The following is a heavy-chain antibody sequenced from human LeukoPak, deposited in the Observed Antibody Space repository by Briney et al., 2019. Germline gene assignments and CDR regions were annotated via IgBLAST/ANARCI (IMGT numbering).Heavy chain of an antibody. Sequence: ASVKVSCTASGYTFTGYYMHWVRQAPGQGLEWMGRGNPNSGVTNYAQKVQGRVTMTRGTSISTAYMALSRLSSADTAVYYCARDSEAPRYFDWLTPRGYYSMDVWGKGTTVTVSS. CDR2: GNPNSGVT. D-gene: IGHD3-9*01. V-gene: IGHV1-2*06. CDR1: GYTFTGYY. CDR3: ARDSEAPRYFDWLTPRGYYSMDV. J-gene: IGHJ6*03.